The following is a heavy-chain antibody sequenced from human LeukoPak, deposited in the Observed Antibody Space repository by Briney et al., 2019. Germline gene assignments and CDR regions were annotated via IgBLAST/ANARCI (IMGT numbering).Heavy chain of an antibody. J-gene: IGHJ6*03. Sequence: PGGSLRLSCAASGFTFSSYAMCWVRQAPGKGLEWVSAISGSGGSTYYADSVKGRFTISRDNSKNTLYLQMNSLRAEDTAVYYCTSSSSRGIYYYYYYMDVWGKGTTVTVSS. D-gene: IGHD6-6*01. CDR3: TSSSSRGIYYYYYYMDV. CDR2: ISGSGGST. V-gene: IGHV3-23*01. CDR1: GFTFSSYA.